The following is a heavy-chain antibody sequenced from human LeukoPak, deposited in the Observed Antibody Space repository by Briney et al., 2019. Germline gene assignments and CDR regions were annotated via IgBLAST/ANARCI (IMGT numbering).Heavy chain of an antibody. CDR1: GGTFSSYA. V-gene: IGHV1-18*01. J-gene: IGHJ4*02. Sequence: ASVKVSCKASGGTFSSYAISWVRQAPGQGLEWMGWISAYNGNTNYAQKLQGRVTMTTDTSTSTAYMELRSLRSDDTAVYYCARDGYDFWSGYLDYWGQGTLVTVSS. CDR2: ISAYNGNT. CDR3: ARDGYDFWSGYLDY. D-gene: IGHD3-3*01.